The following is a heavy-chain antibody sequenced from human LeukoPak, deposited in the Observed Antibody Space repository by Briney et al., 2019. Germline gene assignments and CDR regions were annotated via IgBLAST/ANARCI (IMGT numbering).Heavy chain of an antibody. J-gene: IGHJ4*02. CDR3: ARDMKQLVFIDY. CDR1: GFTFSSYA. Sequence: PGGSLRLSCAASGFTFSSYATHWVRQAPGKGLEWVAVISYDGSNKYYADSVKGRFTISRDNSKNTLYLQMNSLRAEDTAVYYCARDMKQLVFIDYWGQGTLVTVSS. V-gene: IGHV3-30-3*01. CDR2: ISYDGSNK. D-gene: IGHD6-6*01.